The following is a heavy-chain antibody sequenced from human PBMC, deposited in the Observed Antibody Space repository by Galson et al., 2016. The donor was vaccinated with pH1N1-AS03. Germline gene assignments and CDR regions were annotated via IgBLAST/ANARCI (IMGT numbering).Heavy chain of an antibody. V-gene: IGHV3-9*01. D-gene: IGHD1-26*01. CDR3: AKDNGVGATQRLSFFDY. Sequence: SLRLSCAASGFTCDDHAMHWVRQAPGKGLEWVSGISWNGNNIAYADSVKGRFTISRDNVKNSLYLQMNSLRAEDTALYYCAKDNGVGATQRLSFFDYWGQGTLVTVS. J-gene: IGHJ4*02. CDR2: ISWNGNNI. CDR1: GFTCDDHA.